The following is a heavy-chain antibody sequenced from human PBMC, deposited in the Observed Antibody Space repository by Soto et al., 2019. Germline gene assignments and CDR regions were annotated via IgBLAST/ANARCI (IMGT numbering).Heavy chain of an antibody. D-gene: IGHD4-17*01. CDR2: IDYSGST. CDR1: GASIGSGGYY. Sequence: QVQLQESGPGLEKPSETLSLTCTVSGASIGSGGYYWGWIRQPPGKGLEWIGSIDYSGSTNYNPSLKSRVTLSVDTSNNQFSLELSSVTAADTALYFCARHDVTVTFNYFDPWGQGTLVTVSS. J-gene: IGHJ5*02. V-gene: IGHV4-39*01. CDR3: ARHDVTVTFNYFDP.